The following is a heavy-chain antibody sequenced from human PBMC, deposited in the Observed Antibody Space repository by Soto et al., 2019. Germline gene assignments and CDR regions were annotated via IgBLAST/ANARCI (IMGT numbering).Heavy chain of an antibody. D-gene: IGHD3-9*01. J-gene: IGHJ4*02. Sequence: GGSLRLSCAASGFTFSSYGMHWVRQAPGKGLEWVAVIWYDGSNKYYADSVKGRFTISRDNSKNTLYLQMNSLRAEDTAVYYCARDSLRYFDWSTSGPGIHFDYWGQGTLVTVSS. CDR3: ARDSLRYFDWSTSGPGIHFDY. CDR1: GFTFSSYG. V-gene: IGHV3-33*01. CDR2: IWYDGSNK.